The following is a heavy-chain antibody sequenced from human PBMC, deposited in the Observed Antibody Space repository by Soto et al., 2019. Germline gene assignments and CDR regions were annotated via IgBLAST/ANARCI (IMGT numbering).Heavy chain of an antibody. CDR1: GGSFSGYY. J-gene: IGHJ6*02. CDR3: ARVAGNYYYGMDV. Sequence: QVQLQQWGAGLLKPSETLSLTCAVYGGSFSGYYWSWIRQPPGKGLEWIGEINHSGSTNYNPSLQRRVTISVDTSKNQFSLKLSSVTAADTAVYSCARVAGNYYYGMDVWGQGTTVTVSS. V-gene: IGHV4-34*01. CDR2: INHSGST. D-gene: IGHD3-10*01.